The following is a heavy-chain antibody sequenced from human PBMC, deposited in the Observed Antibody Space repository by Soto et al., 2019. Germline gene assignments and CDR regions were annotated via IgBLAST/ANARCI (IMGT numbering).Heavy chain of an antibody. CDR2: IYYSGST. Sequence: SETLSLTCTVSGGSISSSSYFWVWIRQPPGKGLEWIGSIYYSGSTNYNPSLKSRVTISVDTSKNQFSLKLSSVTAADTAVYYCARFVRHQLPTIDYWGQGALVTVSS. V-gene: IGHV4-39*07. D-gene: IGHD1-26*01. J-gene: IGHJ4*02. CDR3: ARFVRHQLPTIDY. CDR1: GGSISSSSYF.